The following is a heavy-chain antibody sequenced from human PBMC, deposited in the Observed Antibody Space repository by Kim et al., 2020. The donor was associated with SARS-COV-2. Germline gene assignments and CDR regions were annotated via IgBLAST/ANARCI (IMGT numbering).Heavy chain of an antibody. CDR2: IYYCGST. J-gene: IGHJ4*02. D-gene: IGHD3-9*01. Sequence: SETLSLTCTVSGGSISSSSYYWGWIRQPPGKGLEWIGSIYYCGSTYYNPSLKSRVTISVDTSKNQFSIKLSSVTAADTAVDYCARPRYDILTCYQPYFDYWGQGTLVTVFS. CDR1: GGSISSSSYY. V-gene: IGHV4-39*01. CDR3: ARPRYDILTCYQPYFDY.